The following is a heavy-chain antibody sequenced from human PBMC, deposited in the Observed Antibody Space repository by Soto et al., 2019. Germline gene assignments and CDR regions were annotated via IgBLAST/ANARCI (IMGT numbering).Heavy chain of an antibody. V-gene: IGHV4-34*01. CDR3: ARNRPNYPPYGSGSYYTRYNWFDP. CDR2: INHSGST. D-gene: IGHD3-10*01. CDR1: GGSFSGYY. Sequence: SSETLSLTCAVYGGSFSGYYWSWIRQPPGKGLEWIGEINHSGSTNYNPSLKSRVTISVDTSKNQFSLKLSSVTAADTAVYYCARNRPNYPPYGSGSYYTRYNWFDPWGQGTLVTVSS. J-gene: IGHJ5*02.